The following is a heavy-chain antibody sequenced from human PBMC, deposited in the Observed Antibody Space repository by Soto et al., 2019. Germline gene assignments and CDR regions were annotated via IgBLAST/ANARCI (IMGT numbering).Heavy chain of an antibody. CDR1: GYTFTSYG. CDR2: INTYNGNT. D-gene: IGHD1-26*01. J-gene: IGHJ4*02. Sequence: QVQLVQSGAEVKKPGASVKVSCKASGYTFTSYGISWVRQAPGQGLEWMGWINTYNGNTNYAQKLQGSVTRTTDTPMSSAYLELGSLRSDDTAVYYLARDRALELGAYWGQGTLVTVSS. V-gene: IGHV1-18*01. CDR3: ARDRALELGAY.